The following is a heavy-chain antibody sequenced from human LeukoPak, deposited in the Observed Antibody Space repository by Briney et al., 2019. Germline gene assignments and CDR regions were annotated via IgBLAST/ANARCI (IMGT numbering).Heavy chain of an antibody. J-gene: IGHJ4*02. V-gene: IGHV3-21*06. CDR1: GFTFRSYS. CDR3: GGVAEAVGFDC. Sequence: GGSLRLSCAASGFTFRSYSMNWVRQAPGKGLEWVSSISSSSRYKYYADSLKGRFTISRDNSNNSLYLQMNSLTAEDTAVYYWGGVAEAVGFDCGGEGTLV. CDR2: ISSSSRYK. D-gene: IGHD2-15*01.